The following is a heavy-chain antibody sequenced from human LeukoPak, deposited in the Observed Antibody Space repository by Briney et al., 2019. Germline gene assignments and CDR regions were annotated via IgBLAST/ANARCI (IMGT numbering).Heavy chain of an antibody. CDR2: ISGSGYAI. CDR1: GFTFSDFH. J-gene: IGHJ4*02. CDR3: ARLSGTYSRGGDH. Sequence: GGSLRLSCTASGFTFSDFHMSWIRQAPGKGLEWVSHISGSGYAIHHPGSVKGRFTISRDNAKNSLYLQMNSLGVEDSAVYYCARLSGTYSRGGDHWGQGTLVTVSS. D-gene: IGHD1-26*01. V-gene: IGHV3-11*01.